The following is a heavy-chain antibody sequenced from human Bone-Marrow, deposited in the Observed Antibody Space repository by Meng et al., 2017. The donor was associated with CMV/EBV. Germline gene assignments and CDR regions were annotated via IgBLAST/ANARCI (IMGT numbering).Heavy chain of an antibody. CDR2: IYWHDEV. V-gene: IGHV2-5*01. Sequence: SGPTLVKPTQTLTLTCTFSGFSLNTDGGGVGWIRQPPGKALEWLVDIYWHDEVRYTPSLGSRLTITKDTSKNQVVLTMTNMDPVDTATYYCARIVRGWDPRKGYDSSGYYYHQIDYWGQGTLVTVSS. J-gene: IGHJ4*02. CDR3: ARIVRGWDPRKGYDSSGYYYHQIDY. D-gene: IGHD3-22*01. CDR1: GFSLNTDGGG.